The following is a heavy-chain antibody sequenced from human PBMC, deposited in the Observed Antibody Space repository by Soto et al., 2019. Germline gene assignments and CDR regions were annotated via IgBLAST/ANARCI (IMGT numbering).Heavy chain of an antibody. CDR1: GDTFSFYS. V-gene: IGHV1-69*02. CDR2: INPILSMS. D-gene: IGHD3-10*01. Sequence: QVQLVQSGAEVKKPGSSVRVSCKASGDTFSFYSINWVRQAPGLGLEWMGRINPILSMSNYAQRFQGRVTVTADKATSPAYMEPSSLRSEDTAMYYCASSYGSGYRAFDYWGPGALVTVSS. J-gene: IGHJ4*02. CDR3: ASSYGSGYRAFDY.